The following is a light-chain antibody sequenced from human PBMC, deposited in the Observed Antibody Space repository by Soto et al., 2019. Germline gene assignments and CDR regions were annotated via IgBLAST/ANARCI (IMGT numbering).Light chain of an antibody. Sequence: EIVLTQSPGTLSVSPGERATLSCRASQSISSNFLAWYQQKPGQAPSLLIYGASSRATDIPNRFSGSGSGTDFTLTITRLKAEDFAVYYCQQYVSSPPTFGQGTKVEIK. CDR1: QSISSNF. J-gene: IGKJ1*01. CDR3: QQYVSSPPT. CDR2: GAS. V-gene: IGKV3-20*01.